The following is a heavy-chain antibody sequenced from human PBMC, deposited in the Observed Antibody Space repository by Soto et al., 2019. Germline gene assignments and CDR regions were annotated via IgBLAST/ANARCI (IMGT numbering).Heavy chain of an antibody. D-gene: IGHD1-26*01. CDR3: AREQEEEVGATSKLNAFDI. CDR2: INPSGGST. Sequence: ASVKVSCKASGYTFTSYYMHWVRQAPGQGLERMGIINPSGGSTSYAQKFQGRVTMTRDTSTSTVYMELSSLRSEDTAVYYCAREQEEEVGATSKLNAFDIWGQGTMVTVSS. V-gene: IGHV1-46*01. J-gene: IGHJ3*02. CDR1: GYTFTSYY.